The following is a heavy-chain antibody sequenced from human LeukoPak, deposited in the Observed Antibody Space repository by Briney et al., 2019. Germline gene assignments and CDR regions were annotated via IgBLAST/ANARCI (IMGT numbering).Heavy chain of an antibody. J-gene: IGHJ6*02. V-gene: IGHV3-48*03. CDR2: ISSSGSTI. D-gene: IGHD3-10*01. CDR1: GFTFSSYE. CDR3: ARDGYGSGSYVYYYGMDV. Sequence: GGSLRLSCAASGFTFSSYEMNWVRQAPGKGLEWVSYISSSGSTIYYADSVKGRFTISRDNAKNSLYLQMNSLRAEDTAVYYCARDGYGSGSYVYYYGMDVWGQGTTVTVSS.